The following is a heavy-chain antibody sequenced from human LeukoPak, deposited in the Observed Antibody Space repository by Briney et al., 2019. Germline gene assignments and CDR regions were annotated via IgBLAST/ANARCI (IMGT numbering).Heavy chain of an antibody. Sequence: GESLKISCKGSGYSFTSYWIGWVRQMPGKGLEWMGIIYPGDSDTRYSPSFQGQITISADKSISTADLQWSSLNASDTAMYYCARVTAMGLYYFDYWGQGTLVTVSS. V-gene: IGHV5-51*01. CDR2: IYPGDSDT. CDR3: ARVTAMGLYYFDY. CDR1: GYSFTSYW. J-gene: IGHJ4*02. D-gene: IGHD5-18*01.